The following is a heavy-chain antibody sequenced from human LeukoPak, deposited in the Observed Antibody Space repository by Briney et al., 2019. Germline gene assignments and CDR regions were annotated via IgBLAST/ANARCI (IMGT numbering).Heavy chain of an antibody. J-gene: IGHJ4*02. V-gene: IGHV1-69*13. CDR3: ARDKGYCSSTSCYAGLGSY. CDR2: IIPIFGTA. Sequence: SVTVSCTASGYTFTSYGISWVRQAPGQGLEWMGGIIPIFGTANYAQKFQGRVTITADESTSTAYMELSSLRSEDTAVYYCARDKGYCSSTSCYAGLGSYWGQGTLVTVSS. D-gene: IGHD2-2*01. CDR1: GYTFTSYG.